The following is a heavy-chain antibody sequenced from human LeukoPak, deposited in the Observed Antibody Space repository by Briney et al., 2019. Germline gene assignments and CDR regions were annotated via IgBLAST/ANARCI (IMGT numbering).Heavy chain of an antibody. J-gene: IGHJ4*02. CDR1: GFTFSSYG. D-gene: IGHD3-3*01. Sequence: GGSLRLSCAASGFTFSSYGMHWVRQAPGKGLEWVAVIWYDGSSKYYADSVKGRFTISRDNSKNTLYLQMNSLRAEDTAVYYCAKEKDFWSGYLFDYWGQGTLVTVSS. CDR2: IWYDGSSK. V-gene: IGHV3-33*06. CDR3: AKEKDFWSGYLFDY.